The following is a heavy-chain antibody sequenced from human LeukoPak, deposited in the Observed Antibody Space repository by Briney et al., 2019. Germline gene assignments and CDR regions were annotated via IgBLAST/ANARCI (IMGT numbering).Heavy chain of an antibody. V-gene: IGHV3-74*01. CDR2: INSDGSST. D-gene: IGHD3-22*01. J-gene: IGHJ4*02. Sequence: GGSLRLSCAASGFTFSSYWMYWVRQAPGKGLVWVSRINSDGSSTSYADSVKGRFTISRDNAKNTLYLQMNSLRAEDTAVYYCAGDSSGYYSWSGFSDYWGQGTLVTVSS. CDR3: AGDSSGYYSWSGFSDY. CDR1: GFTFSSYW.